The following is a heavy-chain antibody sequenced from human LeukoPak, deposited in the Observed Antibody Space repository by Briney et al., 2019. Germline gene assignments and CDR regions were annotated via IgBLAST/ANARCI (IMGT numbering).Heavy chain of an antibody. Sequence: GRSLRLSCAASGFTFSSYGMHWVRQAPGKGLEWVAVIWYDGSNKYYADSVKGRFTISRDNSKNTLYLQMNSLRAEDKAVYYCARGRPDAFDIWGKGTRVTVSS. V-gene: IGHV3-33*01. J-gene: IGHJ3*02. CDR1: GFTFSSYG. CDR3: ARGRPDAFDI. CDR2: IWYDGSNK.